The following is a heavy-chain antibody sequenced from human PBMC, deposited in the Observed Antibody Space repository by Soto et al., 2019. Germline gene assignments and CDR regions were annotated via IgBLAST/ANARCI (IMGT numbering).Heavy chain of an antibody. CDR3: ARDLDYYGSGSYYNYFDY. J-gene: IGHJ4*02. CDR2: IYYSGST. Sequence: KPSETLSLTCTASGGSISSYYWSWIRQPPGKGLEWIGYIYYSGSTNYNPSLKSRVTISVDTSKNQFSLKLSSVTAADTAVYYCARDLDYYGSGSYYNYFDYWGQGTLVTVSS. V-gene: IGHV4-59*01. D-gene: IGHD3-10*01. CDR1: GGSISSYY.